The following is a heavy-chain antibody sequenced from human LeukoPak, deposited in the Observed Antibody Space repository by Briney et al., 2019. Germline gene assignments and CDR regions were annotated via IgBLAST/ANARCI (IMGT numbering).Heavy chain of an antibody. V-gene: IGHV1-69*05. CDR1: GGTFSSYA. D-gene: IGHD5-12*01. Sequence: ASVKVSCKASGGTFSSYAISWVRQAPGQGLEWMGGIIPIFGTANYAQKFQGRVTITTDESTSTAYMELSSLRSEDTAVYYCASFYRRGYSGYGCWGQGTLVTVSS. J-gene: IGHJ4*02. CDR3: ASFYRRGYSGYGC. CDR2: IIPIFGTA.